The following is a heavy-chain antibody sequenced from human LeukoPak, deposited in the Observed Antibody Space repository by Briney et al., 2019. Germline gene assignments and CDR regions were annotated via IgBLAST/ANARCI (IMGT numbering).Heavy chain of an antibody. J-gene: IGHJ4*02. CDR3: ARRGDSQTYFDY. CDR2: IYYSGST. CDR1: GFSISSGGYY. Sequence: SQTLSLTCTVSGFSISSGGYYWGWIRQHPGKGLEWIGYIYYSGSTYYNPSRKSRVTISVDTSKNQFSLKLSSLTTADTAVYYCARRGDSQTYFDYWGQGTLVTVSS. V-gene: IGHV4-31*03. D-gene: IGHD5-18*01.